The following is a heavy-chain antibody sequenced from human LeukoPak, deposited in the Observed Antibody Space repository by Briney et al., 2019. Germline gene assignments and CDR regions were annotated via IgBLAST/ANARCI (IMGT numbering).Heavy chain of an antibody. J-gene: IGHJ4*02. CDR2: IKQDGSGK. V-gene: IGHV3-7*04. D-gene: IGHD5-18*01. CDR1: GFTFNDYW. CDR3: ARTDGGGYGNFDS. Sequence: GVALRLSCAASGFTFNDYWMSWVRQAPGKGLEWVANIKQDGSGKYYVDSVKGRFTISRDNAENSVYLQMNSLRVEDTAAYYCARTDGGGYGNFDSWGQGTLVTVSS.